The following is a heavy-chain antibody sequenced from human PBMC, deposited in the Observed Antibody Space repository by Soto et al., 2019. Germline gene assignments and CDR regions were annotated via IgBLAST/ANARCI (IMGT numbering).Heavy chain of an antibody. J-gene: IGHJ5*02. CDR2: IYYSGST. CDR3: ARGQTETTATGGWFDP. V-gene: IGHV4-31*03. CDR1: GGSISSGGYY. D-gene: IGHD4-17*01. Sequence: QVQLQESGPGLVKPSQTLSLTCTVSGGSISSGGYYWSWIRQHPGKGLEWIGYIYYSGSTYYNPSLERRVTISVDTSKNQFSLKLSSVTAADTAVYYCARGQTETTATGGWFDPWGQGTLVTVSS.